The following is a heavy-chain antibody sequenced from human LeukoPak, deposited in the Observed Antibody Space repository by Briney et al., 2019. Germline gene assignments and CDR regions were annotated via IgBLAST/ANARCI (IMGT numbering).Heavy chain of an antibody. CDR2: IIPIFGTA. CDR1: GYTFINYY. J-gene: IGHJ4*02. V-gene: IGHV1-69*13. D-gene: IGHD3-22*01. CDR3: ARRYYYDSSGYHEYYFDY. Sequence: SVKVSCKASGYTFINYYVHWVRQAPGQGLEWMGGIIPIFGTANYAQKFQGRVTITADESTSTAYMELSSLRSEDTAVYYCARRYYYDSSGYHEYYFDYWGQGTLVTVSS.